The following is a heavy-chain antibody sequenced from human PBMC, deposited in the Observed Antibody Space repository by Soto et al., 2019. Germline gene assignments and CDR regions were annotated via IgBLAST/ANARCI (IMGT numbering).Heavy chain of an antibody. Sequence: GGSLRLSCAGSGFTFSDYAMTWVRQAPGKGLEWVSTTRSNGEYTYYGDSAKGRFTVSRDNSKNTLYLEMSSVRAEDTAVYYCAKDSRNVAVSAARVYRMDVWGQGTTVTVSS. CDR2: TRSNGEYT. J-gene: IGHJ6*02. D-gene: IGHD2-2*01. CDR1: GFTFSDYA. V-gene: IGHV3-23*01. CDR3: AKDSRNVAVSAARVYRMDV.